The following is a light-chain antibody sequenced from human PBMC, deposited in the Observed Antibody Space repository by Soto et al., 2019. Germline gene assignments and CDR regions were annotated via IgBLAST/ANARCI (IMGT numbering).Light chain of an antibody. V-gene: IGLV2-23*01. Sequence: QSALTQPASVSGSLGQSITISCTGSSSDVGTYYFVSWYQQHPGKVPKLMIYEGTKRPSGVSDRFSGSKSGNTASMTIAGLQAEDEANYYGCSYAGNNIFVFGTGTKLTVL. CDR2: EGT. J-gene: IGLJ1*01. CDR3: CSYAGNNIFV. CDR1: SSDVGTYYF.